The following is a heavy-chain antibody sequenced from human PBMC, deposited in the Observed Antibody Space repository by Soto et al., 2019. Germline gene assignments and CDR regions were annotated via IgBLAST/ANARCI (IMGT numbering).Heavy chain of an antibody. CDR1: GGTFSSYA. CDR2: IIPIFGTA. V-gene: IGHV1-69*06. D-gene: IGHD1-26*01. Sequence: SVKVSCKASGGTFSSYAISWVRQAPGQGLEWMGGIIPIFGTANYAQKFQGRVTITADKSTSTAYMELSSLRSEDTAVYYCARDGDQELLGFDPWGQGTLVTVSS. CDR3: ARDGDQELLGFDP. J-gene: IGHJ5*02.